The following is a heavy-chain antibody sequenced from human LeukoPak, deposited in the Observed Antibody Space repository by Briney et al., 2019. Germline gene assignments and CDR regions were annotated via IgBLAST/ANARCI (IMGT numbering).Heavy chain of an antibody. CDR3: ARHLRVGARQEFDY. J-gene: IGHJ4*02. Sequence: SETLSLTCTLSGGSISSSNYYWGWIRQPPGKGLEWIGSILYSGTTYYNPSLESRITISVDTSKNQVSLKLTSVTAADTAVFYCARHLRVGARQEFDYWGQGTLVTLYS. CDR2: ILYSGTT. V-gene: IGHV4-39*01. D-gene: IGHD5/OR15-5a*01. CDR1: GGSISSSNYY.